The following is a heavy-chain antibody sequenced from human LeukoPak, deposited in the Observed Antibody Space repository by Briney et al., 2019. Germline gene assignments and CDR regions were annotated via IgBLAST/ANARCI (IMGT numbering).Heavy chain of an antibody. V-gene: IGHV4-34*01. D-gene: IGHD2-15*01. CDR3: ARGPRPRYCSGGSCSYRGYYYGMDV. CDR1: GGSFSGYY. J-gene: IGHJ6*02. CDR2: INHSGST. Sequence: PSETLSLTCAVYGGSFSGYYWSWIRQPPGKGLEWIGEINHSGSTNYNPSLKSRVTISVDTSKNQFSLKLSSVTAADTAVYYCARGPRPRYCSGGSCSYRGYYYGMDVWGRGTTVTVSS.